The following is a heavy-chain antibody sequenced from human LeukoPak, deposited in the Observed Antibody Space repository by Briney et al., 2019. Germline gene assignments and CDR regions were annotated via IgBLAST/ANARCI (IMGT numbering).Heavy chain of an antibody. CDR1: GFMFSSYA. Sequence: PGGSLRLSCAASGFMFSSYAMSWVRQAPGKGLEWVSGITGSSSRIYDADSVKGRFTISRDNSENTLYLQMNALRAEDTAVYYCAIHSRGVVNSYIYDYWGQGTLVTVSS. CDR2: ITGSSSRI. D-gene: IGHD3-3*01. CDR3: AIHSRGVVNSYIYDY. J-gene: IGHJ4*02. V-gene: IGHV3-23*01.